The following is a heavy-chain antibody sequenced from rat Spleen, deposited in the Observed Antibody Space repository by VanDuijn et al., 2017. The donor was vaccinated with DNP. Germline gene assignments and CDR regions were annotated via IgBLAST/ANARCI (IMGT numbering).Heavy chain of an antibody. Sequence: EVQLVEPGGDLVQPGRSLKLSCVASGFTFNNYWMTWIRQVPGKGLEWVASITSSGDNTYYPDSVKGRFTVSRNNAESTLYLQMDSLRSDDTATYYCATAIGDYWGQGVMVTVSS. D-gene: IGHD1-2*01. CDR1: GFTFNNYW. J-gene: IGHJ2*01. CDR3: ATAIGDY. V-gene: IGHV5-31*01. CDR2: ITSSGDNT.